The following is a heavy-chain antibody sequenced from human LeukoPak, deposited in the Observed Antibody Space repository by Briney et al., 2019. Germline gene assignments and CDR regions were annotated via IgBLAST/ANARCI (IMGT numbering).Heavy chain of an antibody. CDR2: IYHSGST. Sequence: SETLSLTCTVSGGSISSGGYYWSWIRQPPGKGLEWIGYIYHSGSTYYNPSLKSRVTISVDRSKNQFSLKLSSVTAADTAVYYCAKDHCSSTSCYTVNWFDPWGQGTLVTVSS. D-gene: IGHD2-2*02. CDR1: GGSISSGGYY. CDR3: AKDHCSSTSCYTVNWFDP. J-gene: IGHJ5*02. V-gene: IGHV4-30-2*01.